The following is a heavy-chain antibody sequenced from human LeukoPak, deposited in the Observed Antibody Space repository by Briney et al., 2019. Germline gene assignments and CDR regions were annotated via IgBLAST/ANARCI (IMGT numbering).Heavy chain of an antibody. V-gene: IGHV5-51*01. CDR1: GYRSTRYW. D-gene: IGHD3-16*01. Sequence: RGESLKFSCKGSGYRSTRYWIGWVRQMPGEGLEWLGIIYPDDSDTRYSPSFEGQVSISADKSINTAYLQWGSLKASDTAIYYCATLDGTRGGDYWGQGTLVTVSS. J-gene: IGHJ4*02. CDR3: ATLDGTRGGDY. CDR2: IYPDDSDT.